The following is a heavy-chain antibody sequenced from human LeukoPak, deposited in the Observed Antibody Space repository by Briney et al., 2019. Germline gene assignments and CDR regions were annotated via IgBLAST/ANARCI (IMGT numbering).Heavy chain of an antibody. J-gene: IGHJ3*02. Sequence: EASVKASCKASGYTFTGYYMHWVRQAPGQGLEWMGWINPNSGGTNYAQKFQGRVTMTRDTSISTAYMELSRLRSDDTAVYYCARSTGYDAFDIWGQGTMVTVSS. CDR1: GYTFTGYY. D-gene: IGHD1-1*01. V-gene: IGHV1-2*02. CDR3: ARSTGYDAFDI. CDR2: INPNSGGT.